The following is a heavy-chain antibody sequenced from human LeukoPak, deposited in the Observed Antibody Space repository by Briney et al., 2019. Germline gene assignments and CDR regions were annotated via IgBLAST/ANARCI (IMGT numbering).Heavy chain of an antibody. CDR1: GYTFTSYG. V-gene: IGHV1-18*01. J-gene: IGHJ6*03. CDR2: ISAYNGNT. Sequence: ASVKVSCKASGYTFTSYGISWVRQAPGQGLEWMGWISAYNGNTNYAQKLQGRVTMTTDTSTSTAYMEMRSLRSDDTAVYYCARYDPLPPYYYYYMDVWGKGTTVTVSS. D-gene: IGHD3-3*01. CDR3: ARYDPLPPYYYYYMDV.